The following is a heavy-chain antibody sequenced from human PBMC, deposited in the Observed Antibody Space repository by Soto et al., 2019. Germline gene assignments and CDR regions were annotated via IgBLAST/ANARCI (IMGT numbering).Heavy chain of an antibody. V-gene: IGHV3-21*01. D-gene: IGHD3-10*01. CDR1: GFTFSSYS. CDR2: ISSSSSYI. J-gene: IGHJ4*02. CDR3: ARDLNGFGEFLFNRRLDY. Sequence: PGGSLRLSCAASGFTFSSYSMNWVRQAPGKGLEWVSSISSSSSYIYYADSVKGRFTISRDNAKNSLYLQMNSLRAEDTAVYYCARDLNGFGEFLFNRRLDYWGQGTLVTVSS.